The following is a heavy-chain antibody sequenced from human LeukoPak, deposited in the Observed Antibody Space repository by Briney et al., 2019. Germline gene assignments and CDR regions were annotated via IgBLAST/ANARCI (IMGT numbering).Heavy chain of an antibody. D-gene: IGHD5-24*01. CDR1: GGSISSYY. V-gene: IGHV4-59*01. CDR3: ARGGRDGYNTRYFQH. J-gene: IGHJ1*01. CDR2: IYYSGST. Sequence: PSETLSLTCTVSGGSISSYYWSWIRQPPGKGLEWIGYIYYSGSTNYNPSLKRRVTISVDTSKNQFSLKLSSVTAADTAVYYCARGGRDGYNTRYFQHWGQGTLVTVSS.